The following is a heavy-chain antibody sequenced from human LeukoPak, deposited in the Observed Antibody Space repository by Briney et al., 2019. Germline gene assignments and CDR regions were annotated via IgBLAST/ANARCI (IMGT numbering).Heavy chain of an antibody. J-gene: IGHJ6*03. D-gene: IGHD3-22*01. Sequence: ASVKVSCKASGYTFTGYYMHWVRQAPGQGLEWMGWINPNSGGTNYAQKFQGRVTMTRDTSISTAYMELSRLRSDDTAVFYCARDRYYYDSSGMDYYYMDVWGKGTTVTVSS. CDR2: INPNSGGT. V-gene: IGHV1-2*02. CDR1: GYTFTGYY. CDR3: ARDRYYYDSSGMDYYYMDV.